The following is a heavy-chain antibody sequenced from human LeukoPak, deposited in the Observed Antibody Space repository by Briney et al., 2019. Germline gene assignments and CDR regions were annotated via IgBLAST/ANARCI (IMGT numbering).Heavy chain of an antibody. CDR3: ARSPAGANYYLDV. CDR1: GFTFSSYE. J-gene: IGHJ6*03. Sequence: GGSLRLSCAASGFTFSSYEMNWVRQAPGKGLEWVSYISRSGSTIYYSDSVKGRFTMSRDNAKNSLYLQMNSLRAEDTAVYYCARSPAGANYYLDVWGRGTTVTISS. CDR2: ISRSGSTI. V-gene: IGHV3-48*03. D-gene: IGHD1-14*01.